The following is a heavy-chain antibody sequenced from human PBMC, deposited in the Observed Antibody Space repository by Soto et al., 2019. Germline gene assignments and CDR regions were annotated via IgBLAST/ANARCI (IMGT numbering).Heavy chain of an antibody. CDR3: AKSYYDILTGPLSPFDI. Sequence: GESLNISCAASGFTFSSYAMSWVRQAPGKGLEWVSAISGSGGSTYYADSVKGRFTISRDNSKNTLYLQMNSLRAEDTAVYYCAKSYYDILTGPLSPFDIWGQGTMVTVSS. D-gene: IGHD3-9*01. CDR2: ISGSGGST. J-gene: IGHJ3*02. V-gene: IGHV3-23*01. CDR1: GFTFSSYA.